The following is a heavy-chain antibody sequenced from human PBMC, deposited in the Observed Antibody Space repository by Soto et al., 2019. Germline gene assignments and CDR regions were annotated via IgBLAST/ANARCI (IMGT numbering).Heavy chain of an antibody. CDR3: ASGLYYYDSSGYYSP. Sequence: EVQLVESGGGLVKPGGSLRLSCAASGFTFSSYSMNWVRQAPGKGLEWVSSISSSSSYIYYADSVKGRFTIPRDNAKNSLYLQMNSLRAEDPAVYYCASGLYYYDSSGYYSPWGQGTLVTVSS. V-gene: IGHV3-21*01. J-gene: IGHJ5*02. CDR1: GFTFSSYS. CDR2: ISSSSSYI. D-gene: IGHD3-22*01.